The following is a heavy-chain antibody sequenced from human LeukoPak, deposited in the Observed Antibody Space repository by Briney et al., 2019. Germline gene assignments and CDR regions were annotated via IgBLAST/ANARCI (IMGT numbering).Heavy chain of an antibody. CDR2: IKQDGSEK. V-gene: IGHV3-7*01. J-gene: IGHJ6*02. CDR3: ARYCGGDCFGMDV. CDR1: GLTFSSYW. Sequence: GGSLRLSCTASGLTFSSYWMSWVRQAPGKGLEWVANIKQDGSEKYSVDSVKGRFTISRDNAKNSLYLQMNSLRTEDTAVYYCARYCGGDCFGMDVWGQGISVTVSS. D-gene: IGHD2-21*01.